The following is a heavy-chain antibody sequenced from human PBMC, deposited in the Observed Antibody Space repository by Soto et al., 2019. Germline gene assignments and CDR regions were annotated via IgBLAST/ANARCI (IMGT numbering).Heavy chain of an antibody. Sequence: GGSLRLSCAASGFTFSSYWMSWVRQAPGKGLEWVANIKQDGSEKYYVDSVKGRFTISRDNAKNSRYLQMNSLRAEDTAVYYWARVMAAVGIAARRGGALDIWGQGTMVTVSS. CDR3: ARVMAAVGIAARRGGALDI. V-gene: IGHV3-7*04. D-gene: IGHD6-6*01. CDR2: IKQDGSEK. CDR1: GFTFSSYW. J-gene: IGHJ3*02.